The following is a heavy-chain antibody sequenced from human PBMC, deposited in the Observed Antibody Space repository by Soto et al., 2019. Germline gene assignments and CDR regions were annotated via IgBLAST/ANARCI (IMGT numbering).Heavy chain of an antibody. CDR3: ASSRDYDFWSGPSSPSWFDP. CDR2: IIPIFGTA. D-gene: IGHD3-3*01. V-gene: IGHV1-69*06. CDR1: GGTFSSYA. J-gene: IGHJ5*02. Sequence: SVKVSCKASGGTFSSYAISWVRQAPGQGLEWMGGIIPIFGTANYAQKFQGRVTITADKSTSTAYMELSSLRSEDTAVYYCASSRDYDFWSGPSSPSWFDPWGQGTLVTVSS.